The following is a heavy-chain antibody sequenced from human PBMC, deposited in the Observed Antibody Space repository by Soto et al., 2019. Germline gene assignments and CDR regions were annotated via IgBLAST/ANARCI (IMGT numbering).Heavy chain of an antibody. Sequence: EVQLLESGGGLVQPGGSLRLSCAGSGFTFSSYDMSWVRQAPGKGLEWVSAVSESGRSTYYADSVKGRFTISRDNSKNTLSLQMNSLRAEDTDVYYCAKDRRGVMDVWGQGTTVTVSS. V-gene: IGHV3-23*01. CDR2: VSESGRST. CDR3: AKDRRGVMDV. D-gene: IGHD3-10*01. CDR1: GFTFSSYD. J-gene: IGHJ6*01.